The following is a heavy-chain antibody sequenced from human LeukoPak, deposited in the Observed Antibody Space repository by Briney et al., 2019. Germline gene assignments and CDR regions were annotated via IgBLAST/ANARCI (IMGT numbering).Heavy chain of an antibody. CDR2: IIPIFGTA. J-gene: IGHJ4*02. D-gene: IGHD3-10*01. Sequence: GASVKVSCKASGGTFSSYAISWVRQAPGQGLEWMGGIIPIFGTANYAQKFQGRVTITADKSTSTAYMELSSLRSEDTAVYYCASGTRFGSGSYLAFGDYWGQGTLVTVSS. CDR3: ASGTRFGSGSYLAFGDY. CDR1: GGTFSSYA. V-gene: IGHV1-69*06.